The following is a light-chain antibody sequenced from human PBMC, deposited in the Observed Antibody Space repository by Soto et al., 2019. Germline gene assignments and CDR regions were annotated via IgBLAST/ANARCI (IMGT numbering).Light chain of an antibody. J-gene: IGKJ4*01. CDR2: GAS. Sequence: TPSPSTLSVSTGERAALSCGASQSVGNNLALYRQKPGQAPRLLIYGASTRATGFPARFSGSGSGIEFTLTISSLQSEDFAVYYCQQYEKWTPLTFGGGTKVEIK. V-gene: IGKV3D-15*01. CDR3: QQYEKWTPLT. CDR1: QSVGNN.